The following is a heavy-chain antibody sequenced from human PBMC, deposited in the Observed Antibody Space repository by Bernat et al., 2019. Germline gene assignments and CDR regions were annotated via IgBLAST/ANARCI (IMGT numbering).Heavy chain of an antibody. D-gene: IGHD5-12*01. V-gene: IGHV3-48*03. J-gene: IGHJ4*02. Sequence: EVQLVESGGGLVQPGGSLRLSCAASGFTFSSYEMNWVRQAPGKGLEWVSYISSSGSTIYYADSVKGRFTISRDNAKNSLYLQMNSLRAEDAAVYYGAGGGPTRGYSGYDFYYWGQGTLVTVSS. CDR2: ISSSGSTI. CDR3: AGGGPTRGYSGYDFYY. CDR1: GFTFSSYE.